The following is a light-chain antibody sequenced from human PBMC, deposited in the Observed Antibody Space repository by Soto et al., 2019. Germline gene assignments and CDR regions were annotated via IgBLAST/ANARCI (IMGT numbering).Light chain of an antibody. Sequence: EIVLTQSPGTLSLSPGERATLSCRASQSVVSNYLAWYQQKPGQAPRLLIYGASNRATGIPDRFSGGGSGADFTLTISRLEPEDFAVYYCQQYGSSPLFTFGPGTKVDIK. CDR1: QSVVSNY. V-gene: IGKV3-20*01. CDR2: GAS. J-gene: IGKJ3*01. CDR3: QQYGSSPLFT.